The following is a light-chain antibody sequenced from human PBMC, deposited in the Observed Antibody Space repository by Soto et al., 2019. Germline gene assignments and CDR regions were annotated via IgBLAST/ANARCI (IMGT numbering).Light chain of an antibody. J-gene: IGKJ2*01. CDR1: QSVSSTY. Sequence: EILLTQSPGTLSLSPGDRATLSCRASQSVSSTYLAWYQQKTGQAPRLLIYGASNRATGIPDRFSGSGSGTDFTLTISRLEPEDFAVYYCQQYASSPYTVGQGTKLEIK. CDR3: QQYASSPYT. V-gene: IGKV3-20*01. CDR2: GAS.